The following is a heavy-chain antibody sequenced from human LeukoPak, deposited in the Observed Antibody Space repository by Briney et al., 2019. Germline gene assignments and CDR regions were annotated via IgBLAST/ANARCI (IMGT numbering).Heavy chain of an antibody. CDR3: ARGPVVVPAATHQQAGYSSSQVPLTEPYYFDY. CDR2: IKQDGSEK. Sequence: PGGSLRLSCAASGFTFSSYWMSWVRQAPGKGLEWVANIKQDGSEKYYVDSVKRRFTISRDNAKNSLYLQMNSLRAEDTAVYYCARGPVVVPAATHQQAGYSSSQVPLTEPYYFDYWGQGTLVTVSS. V-gene: IGHV3-7*01. CDR1: GFTFSSYW. D-gene: IGHD2-2*01. J-gene: IGHJ4*02.